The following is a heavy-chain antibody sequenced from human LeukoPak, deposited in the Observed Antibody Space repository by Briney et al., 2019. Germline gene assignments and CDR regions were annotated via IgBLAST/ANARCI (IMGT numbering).Heavy chain of an antibody. CDR2: IYTSGST. CDR1: GGSFSGYY. Sequence: SGTLSLTCAVYGGSFSGYYWSWIRQPAGKGLEWIGRIYTSGSTNYNPSLKSRVTISLDMSKNQFSLKLSSVTAADTAVYYCARDSSGISAAGHYWGQGTLATVSS. J-gene: IGHJ4*02. V-gene: IGHV4-4*07. D-gene: IGHD6-13*01. CDR3: ARDSSGISAAGHY.